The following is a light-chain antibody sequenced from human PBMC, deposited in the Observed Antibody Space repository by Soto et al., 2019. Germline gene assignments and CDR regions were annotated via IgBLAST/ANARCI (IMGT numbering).Light chain of an antibody. CDR2: GAF. CDR1: QSVNIN. J-gene: IGKJ5*01. Sequence: EIVLTQSPGTLSLSPGERATLTCRASQSVNINLAWYQQKPGQAPRLLIPGAFTRATGIPARFSGSGSGTEFTLTISSLQSEDFAVFYCQQYNQWPITFGQGTRLEIK. V-gene: IGKV3-15*01. CDR3: QQYNQWPIT.